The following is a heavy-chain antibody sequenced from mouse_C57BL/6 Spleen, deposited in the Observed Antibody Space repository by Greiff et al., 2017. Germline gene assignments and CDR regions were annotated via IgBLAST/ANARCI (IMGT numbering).Heavy chain of an antibody. V-gene: IGHV1-52*01. D-gene: IGHD1-1*01. CDR2: IDPSDSET. CDR1: GYTFTSYW. CDR3: ARGGYYGSSYFAY. Sequence: QVQLQQPGAELARPGSSVKLSCKASGYTFTSYWMHWVKQRPIQGLEWIGNIDPSDSETHYNQKFKDKATLTVDKSSSTAYMQLSSLTSEDSAVYYCARGGYYGSSYFAYWGQGTLVTVSA. J-gene: IGHJ3*01.